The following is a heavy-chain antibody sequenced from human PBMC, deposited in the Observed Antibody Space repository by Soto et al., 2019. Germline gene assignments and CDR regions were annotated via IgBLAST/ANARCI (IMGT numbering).Heavy chain of an antibody. V-gene: IGHV1-2*04. D-gene: IGHD2-2*01. J-gene: IGHJ3*01. CDR3: ARVGCPCSASCYRAFDF. Sequence: GASVKVSCKASGYTFTGYYMHWVRQAPGQGLEWMGWINPNSGGTNYAQKFQGWVTMTRDTSISTAYMELSRLRSDDTAVYYCARVGCPCSASCYRAFDFWGQGTMVTVSS. CDR1: GYTFTGYY. CDR2: INPNSGGT.